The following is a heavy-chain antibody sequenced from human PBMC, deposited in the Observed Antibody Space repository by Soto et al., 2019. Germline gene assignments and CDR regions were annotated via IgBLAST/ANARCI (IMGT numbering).Heavy chain of an antibody. CDR1: GYTFTSSG. V-gene: IGHV1-3*01. J-gene: IGHJ4*02. CDR3: ARDRDSSAYSPVDY. CDR2: INAGNGDT. D-gene: IGHD3-22*01. Sequence: QVRFVQSGAEVKKPGASVKDSCKASGYTFTSSGIHWVRQAPGQRLDWMGWINAGNGDTKYSQKFQGRVTISRDTCANTGYMEVRSLRSEDAAVYYCARDRDSSAYSPVDYWGQGTMVTVSS.